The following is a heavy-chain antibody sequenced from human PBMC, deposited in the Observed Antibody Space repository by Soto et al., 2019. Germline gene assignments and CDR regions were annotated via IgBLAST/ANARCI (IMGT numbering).Heavy chain of an antibody. CDR2: IYYSGST. D-gene: IGHD2-15*01. J-gene: IGHJ3*02. Sequence: PSETLSLTCTVSGGSISSYYWSWIRQPPGKGLEWIGYIYYSGSTYYNPSLKSRVTISVDTSKNQFSLKLSSVTAADTAVYYCARDNELVAYAFDIWGQGTMVTVSS. V-gene: IGHV4-59*12. CDR1: GGSISSYY. CDR3: ARDNELVAYAFDI.